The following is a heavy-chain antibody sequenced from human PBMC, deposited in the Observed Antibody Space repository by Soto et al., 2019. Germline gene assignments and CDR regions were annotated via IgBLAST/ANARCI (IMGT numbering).Heavy chain of an antibody. CDR2: ISSNGGST. V-gene: IGHV3-64D*08. CDR3: VRLSPNRSRPRGYRATALSHTDY. CDR1: GFTFSSYA. Sequence: GGSLRLSCSASGFTFSSYAMHWVRQAPGKGLEYVSAISSNGGSTYYADSVKGRFTISRDNSKNTLYLQMSSLRAEDTAVYYCVRLSPNRSRPRGYRATALSHTDYWGQGTLVTVSS. J-gene: IGHJ4*02. D-gene: IGHD2-15*01.